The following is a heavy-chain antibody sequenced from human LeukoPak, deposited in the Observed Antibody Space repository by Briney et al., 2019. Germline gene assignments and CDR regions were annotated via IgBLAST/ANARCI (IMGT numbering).Heavy chain of an antibody. J-gene: IGHJ6*03. D-gene: IGHD2-15*01. V-gene: IGHV4-34*01. Sequence: PSETLSLTCAVYGGSFSGYYWSWIRQPPGKGLEWIGEINHSGSTNYNPSLKSRVTMSVDTSKNQFSLKLSSVTAADTAVYYCAREVVDATPSRDHYYYMDVWGKGTTVTVSS. CDR2: INHSGST. CDR3: AREVVDATPSRDHYYYMDV. CDR1: GGSFSGYY.